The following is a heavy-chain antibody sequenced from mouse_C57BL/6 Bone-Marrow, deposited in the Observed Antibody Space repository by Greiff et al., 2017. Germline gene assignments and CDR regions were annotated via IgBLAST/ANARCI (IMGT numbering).Heavy chain of an antibody. CDR1: GYTFTSYD. Sequence: QVQLQQSGPELVKPGASVKLSCKASGYTFTSYDINWVKQRPGQGLEWIGWIYPRDGSTKYNEKFKGQVTMTGDTSSSTGYMELPSLTSEDSAVYFCARLCYGDVGGKGTTLTVSS. CDR2: IYPRDGST. V-gene: IGHV1-85*01. J-gene: IGHJ2*01. D-gene: IGHD2-13*01. CDR3: ARLCYGDV.